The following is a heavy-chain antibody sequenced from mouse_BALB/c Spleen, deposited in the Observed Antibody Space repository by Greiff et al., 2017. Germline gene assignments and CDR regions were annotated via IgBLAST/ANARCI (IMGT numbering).Heavy chain of an antibody. CDR2: IWTGGGT. V-gene: IGHV2-9-2*01. Sequence: VKLVESGPGLVAPSQSLSITCTVSGFSLTSYDISWIRQPPGKGLEWLGVIWTGGGTNYNSAFMSRLSISKDNSKSQVFLKMNSLQTDDTAIYYCVADYGYEGAYWGQGTLVTVSA. CDR1: GFSLTSYD. D-gene: IGHD2-14*01. CDR3: VADYGYEGAY. J-gene: IGHJ3*01.